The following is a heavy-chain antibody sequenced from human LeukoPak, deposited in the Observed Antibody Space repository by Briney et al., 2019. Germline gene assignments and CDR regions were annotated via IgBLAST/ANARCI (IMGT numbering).Heavy chain of an antibody. J-gene: IGHJ4*02. CDR2: FRSKAYGGTT. Sequence: GGSLRLSCTASGFTFGDYAMSWVRQAPGKGLEWVGFFRSKAYGGTTEYAASVKGRFTISRDDSKSIAYLQMNSLKTEDTAVYYCTRHLGAVAAPFDYWGQGTLVTVSS. CDR3: TRHLGAVAAPFDY. V-gene: IGHV3-49*04. CDR1: GFTFGDYA. D-gene: IGHD2-15*01.